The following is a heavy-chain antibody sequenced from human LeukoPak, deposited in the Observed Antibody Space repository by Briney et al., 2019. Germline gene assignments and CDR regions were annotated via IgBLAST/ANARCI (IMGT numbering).Heavy chain of an antibody. CDR2: ISSSGSTI. CDR1: GFTFSDYY. V-gene: IGHV3-11*01. D-gene: IGHD3-9*01. J-gene: IGHJ4*02. CDR3: ATSTYYDILTGPNYFDY. Sequence: GGSLRLSCAASGFTFSDYYMSWIRQAPGKGLEWVSYISSSGSTIYYADSVKGRFTISRDNAKNSLYLQMNSLRAEDTALYYCATSTYYDILTGPNYFDYWGQGTLVTVSS.